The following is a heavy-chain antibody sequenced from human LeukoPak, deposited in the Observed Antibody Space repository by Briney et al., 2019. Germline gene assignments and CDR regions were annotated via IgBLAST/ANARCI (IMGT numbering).Heavy chain of an antibody. Sequence: GGSLRLSCAASGFTFSSYAMNWVRQAPGKGLEWVSYISSIRTNTIYYADSVKGRFTISRDNAKNSLYLQMKSLRAEDTALYYRAKDGHYGSGSYYDYWGQGTLVTVSS. J-gene: IGHJ4*02. V-gene: IGHV3-48*01. D-gene: IGHD3-10*01. CDR2: ISSIRTNTI. CDR3: AKDGHYGSGSYYDY. CDR1: GFTFSSYA.